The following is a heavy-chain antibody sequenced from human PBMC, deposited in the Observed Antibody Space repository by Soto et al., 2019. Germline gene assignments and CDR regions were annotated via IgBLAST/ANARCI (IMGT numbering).Heavy chain of an antibody. D-gene: IGHD6-13*01. J-gene: IGHJ5*02. CDR2: IYPASGVT. CDR1: GYTFTAYY. Sequence: ASVKVSCKASGYTFTAYYIHWVRQAPGQGLEWLGWIYPASGVTNSAQKFRGRVTMTRDTSNSTAYMELSRLTSDDTAIYFCAGVAAGRRHWFDPWGQGTLVTVSS. CDR3: AGVAAGRRHWFDP. V-gene: IGHV1-2*02.